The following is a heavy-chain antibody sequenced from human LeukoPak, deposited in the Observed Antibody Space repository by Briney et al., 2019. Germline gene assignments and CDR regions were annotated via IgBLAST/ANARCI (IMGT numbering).Heavy chain of an antibody. CDR2: INTNTGNP. CDR3: ARGSRSSSWYRMGAYYYYYMDV. CDR1: GYTFTSYA. Sequence: ASVKVSCKASGYTFTSYAMNWVRQAPGQGLEWMGWINTNTGNPTYAQGFTGRFVFSLDTSVSTAYLQISSLKAEDTAVYYCARGSRSSSWYRMGAYYYYYMDVWGKGTTVTVSS. V-gene: IGHV7-4-1*02. D-gene: IGHD6-13*01. J-gene: IGHJ6*03.